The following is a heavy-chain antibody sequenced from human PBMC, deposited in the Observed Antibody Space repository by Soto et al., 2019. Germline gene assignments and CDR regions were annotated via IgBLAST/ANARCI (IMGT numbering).Heavy chain of an antibody. D-gene: IGHD6-13*01. CDR1: DGSSINFY. V-gene: IGHV4-4*07. CDR2: IYISGRT. CDR3: ARSSHKESWFDP. J-gene: IGHJ5*02. Sequence: ASETLSLTCSVADGSSINFYWNWIRQPAGKGLEWIGRIYISGRTNYNPSLRSRVTMSVDTAKNQFSLKLNSVTAADTAVYYCARSSHKESWFDPWGQGTLVTLSS.